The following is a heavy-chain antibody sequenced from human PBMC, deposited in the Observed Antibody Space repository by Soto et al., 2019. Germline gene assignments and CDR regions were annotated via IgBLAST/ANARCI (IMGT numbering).Heavy chain of an antibody. CDR1: GYTFTSYD. D-gene: IGHD2-2*01. J-gene: IGHJ4*02. V-gene: IGHV1-8*01. CDR3: ARFVRHQLPTREF. Sequence: QVQLVQSGADVKEPGASVRVSCKASGYTFTSYDINWVRQATGQGLEWMGWMNPESRNTGYAQKFQGRVTMTRDTSISTAYMELTSLRSEYTAVYYCARFVRHQLPTREFWGQGPLVTVSS. CDR2: MNPESRNT.